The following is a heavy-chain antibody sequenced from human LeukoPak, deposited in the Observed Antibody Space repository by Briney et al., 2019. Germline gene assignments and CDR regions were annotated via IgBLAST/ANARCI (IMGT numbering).Heavy chain of an antibody. CDR3: ARVRGYCTNGVCPKWGYYYYIDV. Sequence: ASETLSLTCAVYGGSFSGYYWSWIRQPRGKGLEWIGEINHSGSTNYNPSLKSRVTISVDTSKNQFSLKLSSVTAADTAVYYWARVRGYCTNGVCPKWGYYYYIDVWGKGTTVTVSS. CDR2: INHSGST. V-gene: IGHV4-34*01. CDR1: GGSFSGYY. J-gene: IGHJ6*03. D-gene: IGHD2-8*01.